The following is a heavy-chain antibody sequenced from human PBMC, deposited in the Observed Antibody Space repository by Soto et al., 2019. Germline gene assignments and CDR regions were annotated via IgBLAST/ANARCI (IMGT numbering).Heavy chain of an antibody. D-gene: IGHD6-13*01. CDR2: ISSSSSYI. CDR1: GFTFSSYS. J-gene: IGHJ4*02. Sequence: GGSLRLSCAASGFTFSSYSMNWVRQAPGKELEWVSSISSSSSYIYYADSVKGRFTISRDNAKNSLYLQMNSLRAEDTAVYYCARDEQQLVFRYFDYWGQGTLVTVSS. V-gene: IGHV3-21*01. CDR3: ARDEQQLVFRYFDY.